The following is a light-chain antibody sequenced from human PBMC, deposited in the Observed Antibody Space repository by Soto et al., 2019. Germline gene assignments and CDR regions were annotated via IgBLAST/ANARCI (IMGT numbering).Light chain of an antibody. CDR2: DAS. Sequence: VLSQSSPNLSLSPGERATRCCRASQSVGSNYLAWYQQKPGQAPRLLMYDASGSASGIPDRFSGSGSGTDFTLTISILEPEDFAVYYCQGYDMSALFGGGTKVYIK. CDR1: QSVGSNY. V-gene: IGKV3D-20*02. J-gene: IGKJ4*02. CDR3: QGYDMSAL.